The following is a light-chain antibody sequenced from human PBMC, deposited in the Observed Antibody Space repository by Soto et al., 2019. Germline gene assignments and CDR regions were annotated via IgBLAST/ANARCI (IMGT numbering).Light chain of an antibody. CDR2: GAS. Sequence: EIVLTQSPGTLSLSPGERATLSCRAGQSVSSSYLAWYQQKPGQAPRLLIYGASSRATGIPDRFSGSGSGTDFTLTISRLEPEDFAVYYCQQYGSSPSITFGQGTRLDI. CDR3: QQYGSSPSIT. CDR1: QSVSSSY. J-gene: IGKJ5*01. V-gene: IGKV3-20*01.